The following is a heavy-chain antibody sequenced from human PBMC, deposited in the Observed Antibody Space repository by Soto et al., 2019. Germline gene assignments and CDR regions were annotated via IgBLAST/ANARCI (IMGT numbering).Heavy chain of an antibody. CDR2: ILSRGRDI. Sequence: PGGSLRLSWEATGLLLHTCTLNWVRRAPGKGLERVAAILSRGRDIYYADTVKGRFTVSRHNSKNTLNLQLHRLQNDDTAVHYSSALCHAESRTLAPWGHGALVNV. D-gene: IGHD2-2*01. V-gene: IGHV3-30*14. CDR1: GLLLHTCT. J-gene: IGHJ5*02. CDR3: SALCHAESRTLAP.